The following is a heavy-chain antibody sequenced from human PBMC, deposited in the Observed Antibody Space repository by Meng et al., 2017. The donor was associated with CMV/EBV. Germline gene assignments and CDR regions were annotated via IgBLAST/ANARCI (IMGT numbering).Heavy chain of an antibody. J-gene: IGHJ4*02. CDR3: ARRGETGY. V-gene: IGHV4-34*01. CDR2: INHSGST. D-gene: IGHD3-16*01. CDR1: GGSFSGYY. Sequence: SETLSLTCAVYGGSFSGYYWSWIRQPPGKGLEWIGEINHSGSTNYNPSLKSRVTISVDTSKNQFSLKLSSVTAADTAVYYCARRGETGYWGQGTLVTVSS.